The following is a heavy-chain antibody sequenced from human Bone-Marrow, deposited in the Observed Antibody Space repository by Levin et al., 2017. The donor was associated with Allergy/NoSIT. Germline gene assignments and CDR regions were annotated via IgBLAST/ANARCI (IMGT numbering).Heavy chain of an antibody. CDR3: ARNDFWSGYSTFDY. V-gene: IGHV4-39*01. CDR2: IYYTGRS. CDR1: GGSIRSSSYY. J-gene: IGHJ4*02. Sequence: SETLSLICTVSGGSIRSSSYYWGWIRQSPEKGLEWIGNIYYTGRSDVNPSLKSRVTLSVDTSKNQFSLKLTSLTATDTALYYCARNDFWSGYSTFDYWGQGIVVTVSS. D-gene: IGHD3-3*01.